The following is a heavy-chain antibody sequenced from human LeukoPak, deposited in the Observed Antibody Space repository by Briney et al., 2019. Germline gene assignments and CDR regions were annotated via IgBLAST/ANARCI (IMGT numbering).Heavy chain of an antibody. V-gene: IGHV4-59*12. Sequence: SETLSLTCTVSGGSISSYYWGWIRQPPGKGLEWIGYIYYSGSTNYNPSLKNRVTISVDTSKNQFSLNVSSVTAADTAVYYCARAGVYCSASSCYTGWFDLWGQGTPVAVSS. CDR2: IYYSGST. CDR1: GGSISSYY. CDR3: ARAGVYCSASSCYTGWFDL. D-gene: IGHD2-15*01. J-gene: IGHJ5*02.